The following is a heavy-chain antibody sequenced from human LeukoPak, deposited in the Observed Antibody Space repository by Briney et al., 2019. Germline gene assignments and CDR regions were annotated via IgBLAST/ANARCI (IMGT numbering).Heavy chain of an antibody. CDR1: GFTFSSYA. J-gene: IGHJ4*02. Sequence: GGSLRLSCAASGFTFSSYAMSWVRQSPGKGPEWVSGISGPGTNTYYADSVKGRFTISRDNSKNTLYLQMNSLRAEDTAVYFCAKHFYGSRTSFDSWGQGTLVTVSS. V-gene: IGHV3-23*01. D-gene: IGHD3-10*01. CDR2: ISGPGTNT. CDR3: AKHFYGSRTSFDS.